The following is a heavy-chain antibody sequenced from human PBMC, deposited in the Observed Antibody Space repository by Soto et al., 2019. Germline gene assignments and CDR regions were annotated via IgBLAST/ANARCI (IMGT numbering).Heavy chain of an antibody. Sequence: QVQLVESGGGVVQPGRSLRLSCAASGFPFTSYGMHWVREGPDKGLEWVAILSYDGSDKYYADSVKGRFTISRDNSKNTLYLQMNSLRPGDTALYYCVGGQYYFDYRGQGTLVIVSS. D-gene: IGHD3-10*01. CDR2: LSYDGSDK. J-gene: IGHJ4*02. CDR3: VGGQYYFDY. CDR1: GFPFTSYG. V-gene: IGHV3-30*03.